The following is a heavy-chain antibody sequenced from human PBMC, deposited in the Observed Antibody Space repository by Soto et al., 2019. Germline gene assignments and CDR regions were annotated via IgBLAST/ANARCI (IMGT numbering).Heavy chain of an antibody. Sequence: GGSLRLSCAASGFTFSSYEMNWVRQAPGKGLEWVSYIRSSGSAIYYSDSVKGRFTISRDNAKNSLYLQMNILRAEDAAVYYYARDGRSDVAAAYYGMDVWGQGTTVTVSS. CDR2: IRSSGSAI. D-gene: IGHD6-25*01. J-gene: IGHJ6*02. CDR1: GFTFSSYE. CDR3: ARDGRSDVAAAYYGMDV. V-gene: IGHV3-48*03.